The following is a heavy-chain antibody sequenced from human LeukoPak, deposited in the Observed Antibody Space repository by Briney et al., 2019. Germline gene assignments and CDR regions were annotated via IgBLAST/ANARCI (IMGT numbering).Heavy chain of an antibody. CDR2: ISGDGGST. J-gene: IGHJ5*02. CDR1: GFTFDDYA. CDR3: AKGRGSSWYAVDVWFDP. Sequence: GGSLRLSCAASGFTFDDYAMHWVRQAPGKGLEWVSLISGDGGSTYYADSVKGRFTISRDNSKNPLYLQMNSLRTEDTALYYCAKGRGSSWYAVDVWFDPWGQGTLVTVSS. D-gene: IGHD6-13*01. V-gene: IGHV3-43*02.